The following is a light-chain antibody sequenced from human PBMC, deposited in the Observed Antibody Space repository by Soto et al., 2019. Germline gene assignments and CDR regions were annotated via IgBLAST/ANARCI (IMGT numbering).Light chain of an antibody. CDR3: QQYGSSPPYT. Sequence: EVVLTQSPGTLSLSPGERATLSCRASQSVSNNYFAWYQQKPGQAPRLLIFGSSDRATGIPDRFSGSGSGTDFTRTISRLEPEDFAVDYCQQYGSSPPYTFGQGTKLEIK. J-gene: IGKJ2*01. CDR2: GSS. V-gene: IGKV3-20*01. CDR1: QSVSNNY.